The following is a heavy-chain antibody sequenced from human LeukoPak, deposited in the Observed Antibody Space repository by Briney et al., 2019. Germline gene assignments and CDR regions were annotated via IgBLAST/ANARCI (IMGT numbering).Heavy chain of an antibody. V-gene: IGHV4-31*03. CDR3: ARAGGGRFDP. CDR1: GDSISSGGYH. D-gene: IGHD3-10*01. CDR2: IHHSGSA. J-gene: IGHJ5*02. Sequence: SETLSLTRTVSGDSISSGGYHWSWIRQHPGMGLVWIGYIHHSGSAYYNPSLKSRVTISVDTSKNQFSLKLSSVTAADTATYYCARAGGGRFDPWGQGNLVIVSS.